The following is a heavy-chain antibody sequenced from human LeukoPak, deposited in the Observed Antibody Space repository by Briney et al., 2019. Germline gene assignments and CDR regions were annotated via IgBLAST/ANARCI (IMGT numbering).Heavy chain of an antibody. Sequence: SETLSLTCTVSGGSISSSSYYWGWIRQPPGKGLEWIGSIYYSGSTYYNPSLKSRVTISVDTSKNQFSLKLSSVTAADTAVYYCARSGSSGYYLIYWGQGTLVTVSS. J-gene: IGHJ4*02. V-gene: IGHV4-39*01. D-gene: IGHD3-22*01. CDR2: IYYSGST. CDR3: ARSGSSGYYLIY. CDR1: GGSISSSSYY.